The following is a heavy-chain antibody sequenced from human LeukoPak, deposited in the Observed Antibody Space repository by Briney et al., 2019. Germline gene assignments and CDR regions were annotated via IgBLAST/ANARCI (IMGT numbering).Heavy chain of an antibody. CDR2: IHYSGTT. CDR1: GGSISSSTYH. D-gene: IGHD3-3*01. Sequence: PSETLSLTCSVSGGSISSSTYHWGWIRQPPGKGLEWIASIHYSGTTYYNPSLQSRVTISVDTSKNQFSLRLSSVTAADTAVYYCARHILRLRFLEWLWYFDLWGRGTLVTVSS. J-gene: IGHJ2*01. CDR3: ARHILRLRFLEWLWYFDL. V-gene: IGHV4-39*01.